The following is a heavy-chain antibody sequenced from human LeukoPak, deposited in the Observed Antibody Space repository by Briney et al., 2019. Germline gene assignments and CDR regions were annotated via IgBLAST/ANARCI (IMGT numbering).Heavy chain of an antibody. Sequence: GGSLRLSCAASGFTFSSYAMHWVRQAPGKGLEYVSAISSNVGSTYYANSVKGRFTISRDNSKNTLYLQMGSLRAEDMAVYYCARTDSSGYYWVYWGQGTLVTVSS. CDR1: GFTFSSYA. CDR3: ARTDSSGYYWVY. CDR2: ISSNVGST. D-gene: IGHD3-22*01. J-gene: IGHJ4*02. V-gene: IGHV3-64*01.